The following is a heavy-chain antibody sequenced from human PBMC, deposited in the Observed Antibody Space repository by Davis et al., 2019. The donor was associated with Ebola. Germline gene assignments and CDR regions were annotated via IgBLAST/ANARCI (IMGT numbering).Heavy chain of an antibody. D-gene: IGHD6-25*01. CDR2: ISYDETDE. J-gene: IGHJ4*02. CDR1: GFTFSSYG. V-gene: IGHV3-30*18. Sequence: GESLKISCGASGFTFSSYGMHWVRQAPGKGLEWVALISYDETDEYYADPVKGRFTISGDNSNNTLYLQMNSLRPDDTAVYYCAKGSGYFDYWGQGTLVTVSS. CDR3: AKGSGYFDY.